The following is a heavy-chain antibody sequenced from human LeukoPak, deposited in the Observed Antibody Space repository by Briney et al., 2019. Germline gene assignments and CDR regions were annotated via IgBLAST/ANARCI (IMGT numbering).Heavy chain of an antibody. CDR1: GFTFSNHA. CDR3: AKRYDLLTGYYPSDS. CDR2: ISGSGGNT. J-gene: IGHJ4*02. Sequence: GGSLRLSCAASGFTFSNHAMDWVRQAPGKGLEWVSAISGSGGNTYYAVSVKGRFTISRDNSKNTVSLQLNSLRAEDTAVYYCAKRYDLLTGYYPSDSWGQGTLVTVSS. D-gene: IGHD3-9*01. V-gene: IGHV3-23*01.